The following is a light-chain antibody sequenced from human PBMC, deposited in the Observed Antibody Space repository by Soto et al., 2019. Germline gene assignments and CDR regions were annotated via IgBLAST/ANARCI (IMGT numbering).Light chain of an antibody. CDR3: QQSYSTPLT. V-gene: IGKV1-39*01. Sequence: DIPMPQSHSSLSVSLGARVTITCGASQSIGGFLKWYQQKLGKAQKLLIYAASSLQSGVPSRFSGSGSGTDFTLTISSLQPEDFATYYCQQSYSTPLTFGGGTKVDIK. CDR1: QSIGGF. J-gene: IGKJ4*02. CDR2: AAS.